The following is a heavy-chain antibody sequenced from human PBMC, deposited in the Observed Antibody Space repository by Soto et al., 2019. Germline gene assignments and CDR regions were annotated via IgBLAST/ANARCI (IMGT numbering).Heavy chain of an antibody. CDR3: ARASGSGWYVDY. CDR1: GFTFSSYD. D-gene: IGHD6-19*01. J-gene: IGHJ4*02. Sequence: EVQLVESGGGLVQPGGSLRLSCAASGFTFSSYDMHWVRQATGKGLEWVSAIGTAGDTYYPGSVKGRFTISRENAKNSLYLQMNSPRAGDTAVYYCARASGSGWYVDYWGQGTLVTVSS. V-gene: IGHV3-13*01. CDR2: IGTAGDT.